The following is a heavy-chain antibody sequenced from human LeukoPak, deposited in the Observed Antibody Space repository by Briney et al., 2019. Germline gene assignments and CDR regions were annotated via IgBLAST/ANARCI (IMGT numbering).Heavy chain of an antibody. CDR2: IYTSGST. J-gene: IGHJ4*02. CDR3: AREKRESKVALDY. V-gene: IGHV4-61*02. Sequence: SQTLSLTCTVSVGSNSSGSYYWSWIRQPAGKGLEWIGRIYTSGSTNYNPSLKSRVTISVDTSKNQFSLKLSSVTAADTAVYYCAREKRESKVALDYWGQGTLVTVSS. CDR1: VGSNSSGSYY. D-gene: IGHD3-10*01.